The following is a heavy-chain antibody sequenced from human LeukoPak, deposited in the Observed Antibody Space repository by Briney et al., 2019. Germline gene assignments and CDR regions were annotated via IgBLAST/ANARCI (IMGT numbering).Heavy chain of an antibody. CDR2: IYYSGST. Sequence: SETLSLTCTVSGGSISSSSYYWGWIRQPPGKGLEWIGSIYYSGSTNYNPSLKSRVTISVDTSKNQFSLKLSSVTAADTAVYYCASLGGGGYSGLFDYWGQGTLVTVSS. CDR3: ASLGGGGYSGLFDY. J-gene: IGHJ4*02. CDR1: GGSISSSSYY. D-gene: IGHD5-12*01. V-gene: IGHV4-39*07.